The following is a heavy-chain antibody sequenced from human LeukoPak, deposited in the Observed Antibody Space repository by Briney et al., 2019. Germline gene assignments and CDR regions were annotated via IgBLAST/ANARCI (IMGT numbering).Heavy chain of an antibody. CDR2: ISSSGSTI. Sequence: GGSLRLSCAASGFTFSDYYMSWIRQAPGKGLEWVSYISSSGSTIYYADSVKGRFTISRDNAKNSLYLQMNSLRAEDTAVYYCVRRTSRYPPAFDIWGQGTMVTVSS. V-gene: IGHV3-11*01. CDR3: VRRTSRYPPAFDI. CDR1: GFTFSDYY. J-gene: IGHJ3*02. D-gene: IGHD2-2*01.